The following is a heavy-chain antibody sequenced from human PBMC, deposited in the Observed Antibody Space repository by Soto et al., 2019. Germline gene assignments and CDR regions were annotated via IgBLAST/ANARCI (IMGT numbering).Heavy chain of an antibody. CDR3: ARAGGLGAVAVDY. CDR2: IYHTGST. D-gene: IGHD6-19*01. V-gene: IGHV4-4*02. J-gene: IGHJ4*02. Sequence: SETLSLTCTVSNGSITSSYWWGWVRQPPGKGLEWIGEIYHTGSTNYNPSLESRVTISVDNSKNLFSLRLNSVTAADTAVYYCARAGGLGAVAVDYWGQGTLVT. CDR1: NGSITSSYW.